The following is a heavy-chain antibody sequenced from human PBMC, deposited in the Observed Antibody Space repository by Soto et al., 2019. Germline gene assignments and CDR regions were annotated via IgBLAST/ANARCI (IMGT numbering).Heavy chain of an antibody. CDR1: GYTFTSYG. CDR2: ISAYNGNT. J-gene: IGHJ4*02. V-gene: IGHV1-18*01. Sequence: QVQLVQSGAEVKKPGASVKVSCKASGYTFTSYGISWVRQAPGQGLEWMGWISAYNGNTNYAEQLQGRVTTTTDTSSSTPDMELSRRRSHDTAVYDCAGRWDGELVYYFDQWGQGTLATLSP. D-gene: IGHD1-26*01. CDR3: AGRWDGELVYYFDQ.